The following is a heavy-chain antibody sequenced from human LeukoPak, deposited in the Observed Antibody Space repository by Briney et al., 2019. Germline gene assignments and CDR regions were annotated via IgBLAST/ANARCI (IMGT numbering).Heavy chain of an antibody. CDR3: ARVVPVGDWFDP. D-gene: IGHD2-2*01. J-gene: IGHJ5*02. V-gene: IGHV1-18*01. Sequence: EASVKVSCKASGYTFTSYGISWVRQAPGQGLEWMGWISAYSGNTNYAQKLQGRVTMTTDTSTSTAYMELRSLRSDDTAVYYCARVVPVGDWFDPWGQGTLVTVSS. CDR1: GYTFTSYG. CDR2: ISAYSGNT.